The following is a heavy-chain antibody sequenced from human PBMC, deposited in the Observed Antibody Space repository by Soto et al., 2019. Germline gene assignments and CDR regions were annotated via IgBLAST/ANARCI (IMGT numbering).Heavy chain of an antibody. CDR2: ISSSGGST. CDR1: GFTVRSYA. D-gene: IGHD2-21*02. V-gene: IGHV3-23*01. J-gene: IGHJ6*02. CDR3: GISGPLFDPTHPVSYYYAMDA. Sequence: EVQLLESGGGLVQPGGSLRLSCAASGFTVRSYAMSWVRQAPGKGLEWVSGISSSGGSTYYPDSVKGRSTISRDNSKNTLYLQMNSLRAEDSAVYYCGISGPLFDPTHPVSYYYAMDAGAKGPRSPSP.